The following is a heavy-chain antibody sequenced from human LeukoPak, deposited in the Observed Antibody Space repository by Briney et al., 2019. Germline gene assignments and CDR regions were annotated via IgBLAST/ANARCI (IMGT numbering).Heavy chain of an antibody. D-gene: IGHD3-22*01. J-gene: IGHJ4*02. V-gene: IGHV5-10-1*01. CDR1: GYSFSTYW. CDR3: ARHRDYYDMSGHDY. CDR2: IDPSDSFT. Sequence: GESLKISCKGSGYSFSTYWISWVRQMPGKGLEWMGRIDPSDSFTNYSPSFQGHVTISADKSISTAYLQWSGLKASDTAIYYCARHRDYYDMSGHDYWGQGVLVTVSS.